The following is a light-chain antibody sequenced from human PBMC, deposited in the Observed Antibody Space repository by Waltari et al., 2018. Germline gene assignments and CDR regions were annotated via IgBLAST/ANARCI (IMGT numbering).Light chain of an antibody. Sequence: MTQSSATLSVSLGERATLSCRASENIKNKLAWYQQKPGQAPRLLVFGASTRATGIPDRFSGSGSGTDFTLTISSLQSEDFAVYYCHQYDNWPPTFGQGTKLDI. V-gene: IGKV3-15*01. CDR2: GAS. J-gene: IGKJ2*01. CDR1: ENIKNK. CDR3: HQYDNWPPT.